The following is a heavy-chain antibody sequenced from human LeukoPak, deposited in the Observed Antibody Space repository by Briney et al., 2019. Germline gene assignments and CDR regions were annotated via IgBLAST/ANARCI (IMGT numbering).Heavy chain of an antibody. J-gene: IGHJ4*02. V-gene: IGHV1-18*01. Sequence: GASVKVSCKASGYTFTSYGISWVRQAPGQGREWMGWISAYNGNTNYAQKLQGRVTITTDTSTSTAYMDLRSLRSDDTAVYYCARDHCSSPSCYGDFDYWGQGTLVTVSS. CDR3: ARDHCSSPSCYGDFDY. D-gene: IGHD2-2*01. CDR2: ISAYNGNT. CDR1: GYTFTSYG.